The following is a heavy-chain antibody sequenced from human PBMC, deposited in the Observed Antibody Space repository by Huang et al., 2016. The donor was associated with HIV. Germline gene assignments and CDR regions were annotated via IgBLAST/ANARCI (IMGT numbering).Heavy chain of an antibody. D-gene: IGHD6-19*01. CDR2: IIQLLATT. Sequence: QVRLVQSGAEVKKPGSSVKVSCKASGGTFSSYAISWVRQAPGEGLEWTGGIIQLLATTNYAQRFKGRVTIAADDSTSAVYMEVSGLRSEDTAVYYCAKDLSYSSGWYTDAFDVWGQGTMVLVSS. CDR1: GGTFSSYA. V-gene: IGHV1-69*13. CDR3: AKDLSYSSGWYTDAFDV. J-gene: IGHJ3*01.